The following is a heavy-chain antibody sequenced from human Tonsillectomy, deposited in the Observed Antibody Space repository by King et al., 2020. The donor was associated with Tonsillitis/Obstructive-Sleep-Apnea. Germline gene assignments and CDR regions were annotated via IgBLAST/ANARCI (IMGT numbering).Heavy chain of an antibody. J-gene: IGHJ5*02. CDR1: GYTFTGYY. CDR3: ARARLGIVVVVAASWFDP. CDR2: INPNSGGT. V-gene: IGHV1-2*06. D-gene: IGHD2-15*01. Sequence: QLVQSGAEVKKPGASVKVSCKASGYTFTGYYMHWVRQAPGQGLEWMGRINPNSGGTNYAQKFQGRVTMTRETSISTAYMELSRLRSDDTAVYYCARARLGIVVVVAASWFDPWGQGTLVTVSS.